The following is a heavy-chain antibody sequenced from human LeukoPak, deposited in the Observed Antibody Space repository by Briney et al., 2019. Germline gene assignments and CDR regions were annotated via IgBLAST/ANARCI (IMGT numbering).Heavy chain of an antibody. CDR2: IYYSGST. J-gene: IGHJ5*02. V-gene: IGHV4-59*11. Sequence: SETLSLTCTVSGGSISSHYWSWIRQPPGKGLEWIGYIYYSGSTNYNPSLKSRVTISVDTSKNQFSLKLSSVTAADTAVYYCARSPQDYDFWSGYYTSWFDPWGQGTLVTVSS. D-gene: IGHD3-3*01. CDR3: ARSPQDYDFWSGYYTSWFDP. CDR1: GGSISSHY.